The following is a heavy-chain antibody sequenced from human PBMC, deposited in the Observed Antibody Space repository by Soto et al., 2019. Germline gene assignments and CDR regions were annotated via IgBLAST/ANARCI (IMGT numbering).Heavy chain of an antibody. CDR3: ALRSMAVVPEY. D-gene: IGHD3-22*01. CDR2: LYYGRSA. V-gene: IGHV4-59*01. J-gene: IGHJ4*02. Sequence: QVQLQESGPGLVKPSETLSLTCAVSGDSISSYYSMWIRQPPGKGLESIGYLYYGRSANYNPSLKSRVTLSVDTSTNQCSLTLSSMTAADTAVYYCALRSMAVVPEYWGQGTLVTVS. CDR1: GDSISSYY.